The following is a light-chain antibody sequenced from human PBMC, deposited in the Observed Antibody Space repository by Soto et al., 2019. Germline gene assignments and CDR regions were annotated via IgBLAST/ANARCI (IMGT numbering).Light chain of an antibody. CDR2: GNT. V-gene: IGLV1-40*01. CDR1: SSNIGAGYD. CDR3: QSYDSRLSVWV. Sequence: QSVLTQPPSVSGGPGQRVTIPCAGRSSNIGAGYDVHWYQQFPGTVPKLLIYGNTNRPSGVPDRFSGSKSGTSASLAITGLQAEDEADYYCQSYDSRLSVWVFGGGTKLTVL. J-gene: IGLJ3*02.